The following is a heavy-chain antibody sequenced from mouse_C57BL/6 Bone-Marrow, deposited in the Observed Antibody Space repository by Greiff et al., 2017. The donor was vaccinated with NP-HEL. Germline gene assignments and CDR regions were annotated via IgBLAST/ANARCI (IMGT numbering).Heavy chain of an antibody. CDR2: IDPSDSYT. V-gene: IGHV1-50*01. D-gene: IGHD1-1*01. CDR3: ARGPLYYGSSFLFAY. CDR1: GYTFTSYW. J-gene: IGHJ3*01. Sequence: QVQLQQPGAELVKPGASVKLSCKASGYTFTSYWMQWVKQRPGQGLEWIGEIDPSDSYTNYNQKFKGKATLTVDTSSSTAYMQLSSLTSEDSAVYYWARGPLYYGSSFLFAYWGQGTLVTVSA.